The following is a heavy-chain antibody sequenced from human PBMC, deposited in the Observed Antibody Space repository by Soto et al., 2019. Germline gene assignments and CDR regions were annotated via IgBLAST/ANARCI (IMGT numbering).Heavy chain of an antibody. J-gene: IGHJ4*02. D-gene: IGHD3-10*01. Sequence: SVKVSCKASGGTFSSYAISWVRQAPGQGLEWMGGIIPIFGTANYAQKFQGRVTITADESTSTAYMELSSLRSEDTAVYYCARAMDSRPLVFDSWGQGTMVTVSS. V-gene: IGHV1-69*13. CDR2: IIPIFGTA. CDR3: ARAMDSRPLVFDS. CDR1: GGTFSSYA.